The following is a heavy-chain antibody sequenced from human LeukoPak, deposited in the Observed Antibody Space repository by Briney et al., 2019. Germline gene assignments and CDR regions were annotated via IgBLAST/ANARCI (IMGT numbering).Heavy chain of an antibody. CDR1: GYTFNNFE. CDR3: ARIAVPATWNFDF. Sequence: ASVKVSCKASGYTFNNFEISWVRQAPGQGLEWMGWINPYNGNTISAQKLQGRVTMTTDTSTSTAYMELRSLRSDDTAVYYCARIAVPATWNFDFWGQGTLVTVSS. J-gene: IGHJ4*02. V-gene: IGHV1-18*01. D-gene: IGHD6-19*01. CDR2: INPYNGNT.